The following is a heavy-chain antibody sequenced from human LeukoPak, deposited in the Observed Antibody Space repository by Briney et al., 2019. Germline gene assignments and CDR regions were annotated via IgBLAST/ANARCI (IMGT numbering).Heavy chain of an antibody. J-gene: IGHJ4*02. Sequence: RGSLRLSCAASGFTFSSYAMSWVRQAPGKGLEWVSAISGSGGSTYYADSVKGRFTISRDNSKNTLYLQMNSLRAEDTAVYYCAKKPLGYCSGGSCYPDYWGQGTLVTVSS. V-gene: IGHV3-23*01. CDR2: ISGSGGST. D-gene: IGHD2-15*01. CDR3: AKKPLGYCSGGSCYPDY. CDR1: GFTFSSYA.